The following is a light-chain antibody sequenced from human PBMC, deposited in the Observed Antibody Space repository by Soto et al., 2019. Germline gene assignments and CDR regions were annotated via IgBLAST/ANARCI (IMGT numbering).Light chain of an antibody. Sequence: EIVLTQSPGTPSLSPGERATLSCRASQSVSSSYLAWYQQKPGQAPRLLIYGASSRATGIPDRFSGSGSGTDFTLTISRLEPEDFAVYYCQQYGSSSTFGPGTRLEIK. CDR3: QQYGSSST. V-gene: IGKV3-20*01. J-gene: IGKJ5*01. CDR1: QSVSSSY. CDR2: GAS.